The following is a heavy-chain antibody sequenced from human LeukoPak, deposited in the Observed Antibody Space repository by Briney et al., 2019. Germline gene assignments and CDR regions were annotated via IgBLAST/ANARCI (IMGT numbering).Heavy chain of an antibody. CDR2: ISWNSGSI. D-gene: IGHD3-22*01. CDR3: AKGRYYYDNSGYYY. CDR1: GFTFDDFA. Sequence: PGGSLRLSCAASGFTFDDFAMHWVRPAPGQGLEWVSGISWNSGSIGYADSVKGRFTISRDNAKNSLYLQMNSLRAEHIALYYCAKGRYYYDNSGYYYWGEGALVTVSS. V-gene: IGHV3-9*03. J-gene: IGHJ4*02.